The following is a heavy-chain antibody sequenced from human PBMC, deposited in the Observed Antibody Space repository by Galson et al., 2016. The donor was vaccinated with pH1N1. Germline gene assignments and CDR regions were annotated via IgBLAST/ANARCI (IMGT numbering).Heavy chain of an antibody. D-gene: IGHD4-17*01. Sequence: PALVKPTQTLTLTCTFSGFSLSTSGEGVGWIRQPPGKALEWLAVIYWNEDKRYSPSQKSRLTITKDTSINQVVLTMTNMDPVDAATYYCARSLYGDYVSNAFDIWGQGTMVTVSS. V-gene: IGHV2-5*01. J-gene: IGHJ3*02. CDR2: IYWNEDK. CDR3: ARSLYGDYVSNAFDI. CDR1: GFSLSTSGEG.